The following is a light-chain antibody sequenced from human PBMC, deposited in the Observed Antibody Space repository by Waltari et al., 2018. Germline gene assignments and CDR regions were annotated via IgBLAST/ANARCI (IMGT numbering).Light chain of an antibody. V-gene: IGKV3-11*01. Sequence: EIVLTQSPATLSLSPGERATLPCRTSQSVSSNLAWYQQKPGQAPRLLIYDSSNTATDIPARFSGSGSGTDFTLTISSLEPEDFAVYYCQQRGKWPLTFGGGTKVEIK. J-gene: IGKJ4*01. CDR3: QQRGKWPLT. CDR1: QSVSSN. CDR2: DSS.